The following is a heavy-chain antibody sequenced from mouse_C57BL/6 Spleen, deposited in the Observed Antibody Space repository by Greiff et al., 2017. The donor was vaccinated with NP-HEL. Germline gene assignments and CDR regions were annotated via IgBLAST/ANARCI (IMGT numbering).Heavy chain of an antibody. Sequence: QVQLQQSGAELAKPGASVKLSCTASGYTFTSYWMHWVKQRPGQGLEWIGYINPSSGYTKYNQKFKDKATLTADKSSSTAYMQLSSLTYEDSAVYDCGSSPKWYADWGQATLVTVAA. CDR2: INPSSGYT. J-gene: IGHJ3*01. CDR1: GYTFTSYW. V-gene: IGHV1-7*01. CDR3: GSSPKWYAD.